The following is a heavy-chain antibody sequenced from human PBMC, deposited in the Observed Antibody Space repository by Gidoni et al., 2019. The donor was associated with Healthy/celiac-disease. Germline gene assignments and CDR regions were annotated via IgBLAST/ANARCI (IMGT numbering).Heavy chain of an antibody. CDR1: GGTFSSYA. CDR3: ARATEIQLWLTWFDP. Sequence: QVQLVQSGAEVKKPGSSVQVSCKASGGTFSSYAISWVRQAPGQGLEWMGGIIPIFGTANYAQKFQGRVTITADKSTSTAYMELSSLRSEDTAVYYCARATEIQLWLTWFDPWGQGTLVTVSS. J-gene: IGHJ5*02. V-gene: IGHV1-69*06. CDR2: IIPIFGTA. D-gene: IGHD5-18*01.